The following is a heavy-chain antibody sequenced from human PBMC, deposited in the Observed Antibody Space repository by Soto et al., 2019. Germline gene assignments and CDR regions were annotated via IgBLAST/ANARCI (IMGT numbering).Heavy chain of an antibody. CDR2: INPNSGGT. CDR3: ARGLLLPDYYYYGMDV. J-gene: IGHJ6*02. D-gene: IGHD1-26*01. Sequence: GASVKVSCKASGYTFTGYYMRWVRQAPGQGLEWMGWINPNSGGTNYAQKFQGWVTMTRDTSISTAYMELSRLRSDDTAVYYCARGLLLPDYYYYGMDVWGQGTTVTVSS. V-gene: IGHV1-2*04. CDR1: GYTFTGYY.